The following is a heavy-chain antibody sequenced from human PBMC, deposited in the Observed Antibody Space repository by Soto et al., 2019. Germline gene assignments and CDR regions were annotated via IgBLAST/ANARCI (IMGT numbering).Heavy chain of an antibody. J-gene: IGHJ4*02. CDR1: GDFNTNFY. CDR2: IYSSGST. D-gene: IGHD3-16*01. Sequence: SETLSLTCTVSGDFNTNFYWSWIRQSPGKGLEWMGFIYSSGSTRYNPSLKSRITMSLDTSKNQFSLRLSSVAAADTAVYYCAKILWFGGFFAFGGQEPRFTVS. V-gene: IGHV4-4*08. CDR3: AKILWFGGFFAF.